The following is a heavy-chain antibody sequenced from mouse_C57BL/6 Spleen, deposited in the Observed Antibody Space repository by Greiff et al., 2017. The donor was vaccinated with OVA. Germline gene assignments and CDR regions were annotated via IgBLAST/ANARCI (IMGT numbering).Heavy chain of an antibody. Sequence: EVQLQQSGPELVKPGASVKISCKASGYTFTDYYMNWVKQSHGKSLEWIGDINPNNGGTSYNQKFKGTATLTVDKSSSTAYMELRNLTSEDSAVYYCAIPSYYYGSSVYAMDYWGQGTSVTVSS. CDR1: GYTFTDYY. CDR3: AIPSYYYGSSVYAMDY. CDR2: INPNNGGT. D-gene: IGHD1-1*01. V-gene: IGHV1-26*01. J-gene: IGHJ4*01.